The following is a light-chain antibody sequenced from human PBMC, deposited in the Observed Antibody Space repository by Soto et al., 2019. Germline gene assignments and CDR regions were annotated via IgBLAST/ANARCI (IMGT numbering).Light chain of an antibody. Sequence: SYELTQPPSVSVSPGQTASITCSGDALPKQYAYWYQQKPGQAPVLVIYKDSERPSGIPERFSCSSSGTTVTLTISGVQAEDEADYYCQSADSSGTWVFGGGTKVTVL. CDR1: ALPKQY. J-gene: IGLJ3*02. V-gene: IGLV3-25*02. CDR3: QSADSSGTWV. CDR2: KDS.